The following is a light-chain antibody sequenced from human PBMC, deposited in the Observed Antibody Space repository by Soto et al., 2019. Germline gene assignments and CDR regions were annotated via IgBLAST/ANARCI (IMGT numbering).Light chain of an antibody. J-gene: IGKJ2*01. CDR2: GAP. CDR3: HEYNNLPPDT. Sequence: EIILTQSPASLSVSPGEIATLSFRASQSVNNNLAWYQQKPGQAPRLLIYGAPTTATGIPGRFRGSGSGTECTQTITRPQSEDFAVYSCHEYNNLPPDTCGHGTKLEMK. V-gene: IGKV3-15*01. CDR1: QSVNNN.